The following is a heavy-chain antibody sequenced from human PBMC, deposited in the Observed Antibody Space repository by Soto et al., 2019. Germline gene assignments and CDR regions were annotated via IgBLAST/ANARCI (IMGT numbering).Heavy chain of an antibody. CDR2: MSPNSGAT. J-gene: IGHJ6*02. CDR3: ARGVDAGVDV. Sequence: QVQLVQSGAEVTKRGASVKVSCKASGYTFTSYDINWVRQATGQGLEWMGWMSPNSGATGYAQKFQGRVTMTRDTSISTVYMELSNLRSEDTAIYYCARGVDAGVDVWGQGSTVTVSS. V-gene: IGHV1-8*01. D-gene: IGHD1-1*01. CDR1: GYTFTSYD.